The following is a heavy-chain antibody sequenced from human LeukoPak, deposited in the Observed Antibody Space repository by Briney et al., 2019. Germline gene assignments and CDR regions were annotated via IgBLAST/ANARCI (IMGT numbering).Heavy chain of an antibody. J-gene: IGHJ3*02. CDR2: ISYDGDNK. V-gene: IGHV3-30*18. D-gene: IGHD3-10*01. Sequence: GGSLRLSCAASGFTFSTYGMHWVRQAPGKGLEWVAVISYDGDNKYFADSVKGRFTISRDNSKNTLYLQMNSLRAEDTAVYYCAKDRLLLARGVIDAFDIWGQGAMVTVSS. CDR3: AKDRLLLARGVIDAFDI. CDR1: GFTFSTYG.